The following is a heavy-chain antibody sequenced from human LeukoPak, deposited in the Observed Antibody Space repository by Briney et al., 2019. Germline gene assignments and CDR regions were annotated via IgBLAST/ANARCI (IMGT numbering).Heavy chain of an antibody. J-gene: IGHJ4*01. CDR3: ASQNSESYSQLDY. D-gene: IGHD3-10*01. Sequence: SETLSLTCTVSGGSISSGDYYWSWIRQPPGKGLEWIGYIYYSGSTYYNPSLKSRVTISVDTSKNQFSLKLSSVTAADTAVYYCASQNSESYSQLDYWGHGTLVTVSS. V-gene: IGHV4-30-4*08. CDR2: IYYSGST. CDR1: GGSISSGDYY.